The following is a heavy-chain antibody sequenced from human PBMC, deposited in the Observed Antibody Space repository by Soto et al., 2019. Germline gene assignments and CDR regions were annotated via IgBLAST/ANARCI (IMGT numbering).Heavy chain of an antibody. CDR2: IYYSGTT. CDR1: GGSISSRSYY. J-gene: IGHJ5*01. Sequence: TSETLSLTCTVSGGSISSRSYYWGWIRQPPGKGLEWIGGIYYSGTTFYSPSLKSRVIISVDTSKNQLSLKLTSVTAADTAMYYCARQNGSFRSWFDSWGQGTLVTVS. D-gene: IGHD3-10*01. V-gene: IGHV4-39*01. CDR3: ARQNGSFRSWFDS.